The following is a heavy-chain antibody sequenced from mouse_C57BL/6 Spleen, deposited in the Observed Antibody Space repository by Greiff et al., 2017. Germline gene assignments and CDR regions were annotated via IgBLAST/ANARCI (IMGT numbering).Heavy chain of an antibody. J-gene: IGHJ4*01. V-gene: IGHV5-9-1*02. CDR2: ISRGGDYI. CDR1: GFTFSSYA. CDR3: TSDTTVVATDAMDY. Sequence: DVMLVESGAGLVKPGGSLKLSCAASGFTFSSYAMSWVRQTPEKRLEWVAYISRGGDYIYYADTVKGRFTISRDNARKTLYLQMSRLKSEDTAMYSCTSDTTVVATDAMDYWGQGTSLTVSS. D-gene: IGHD1-1*01.